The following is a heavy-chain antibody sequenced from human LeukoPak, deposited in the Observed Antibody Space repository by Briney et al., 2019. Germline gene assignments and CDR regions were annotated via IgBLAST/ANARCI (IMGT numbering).Heavy chain of an antibody. D-gene: IGHD3-3*01. V-gene: IGHV3-30*02. CDR1: GFTFSSYG. J-gene: IGHJ6*03. Sequence: GGSLRLSCAASGFTFSSYGMHWVRPAPGKGLEWVAFIRYDGSNKYYADSVKGRFTISRDNSKNTLYLQMNSLRAEDTALNSCARCVGGGFLSYYYYYMDVWGKGTTVTVSS. CDR2: IRYDGSNK. CDR3: ARCVGGGFLSYYYYYMDV.